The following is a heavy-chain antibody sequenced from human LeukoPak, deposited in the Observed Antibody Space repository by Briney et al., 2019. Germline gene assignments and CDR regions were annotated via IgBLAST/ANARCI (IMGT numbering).Heavy chain of an antibody. Sequence: ASVKVSCKASGYTFTSYDINWVRQATGQGLEWMGWMNPNSGNTGYAQKFQGSVTMTRNTSISTAYMELSSLRSEDTAVYYCAKDPLWEGENYFDYWGQGTLVTVSS. J-gene: IGHJ4*02. D-gene: IGHD3-10*01. CDR3: AKDPLWEGENYFDY. CDR2: MNPNSGNT. CDR1: GYTFTSYD. V-gene: IGHV1-8*01.